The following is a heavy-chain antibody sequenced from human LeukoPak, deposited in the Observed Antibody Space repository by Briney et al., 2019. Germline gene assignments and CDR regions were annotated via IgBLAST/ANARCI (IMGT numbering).Heavy chain of an antibody. CDR2: IYYSGST. CDR3: ARIYDFWSGHENYGMDV. Sequence: PSEALSLTCTVSGGSISSYYWSWIRQPPGKGLEWIGYIYYSGSTNYNLSLKSRVTISVDTSKNQFSLKLSSVTAADTAVYYCARIYDFWSGHENYGMDVWGQGTTVTVSS. V-gene: IGHV4-59*01. J-gene: IGHJ6*02. CDR1: GGSISSYY. D-gene: IGHD3-3*01.